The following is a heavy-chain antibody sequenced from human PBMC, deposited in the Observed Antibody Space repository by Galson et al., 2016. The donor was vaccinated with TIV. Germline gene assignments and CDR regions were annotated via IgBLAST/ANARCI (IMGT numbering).Heavy chain of an antibody. V-gene: IGHV1-69*04. Sequence: QSGAEVKKPGSSVKVSCKASGGTFSNYAISWVRQAPGQGLEWMGRIIPILGIANYAEKIQGRATITADKSTSTAYMELSSLRSDDTAVYYCARGTEVGATAYWYFDLWGRGTLVTVSS. CDR2: IIPILGIA. CDR1: GGTFSNYA. D-gene: IGHD1-26*01. CDR3: ARGTEVGATAYWYFDL. J-gene: IGHJ2*01.